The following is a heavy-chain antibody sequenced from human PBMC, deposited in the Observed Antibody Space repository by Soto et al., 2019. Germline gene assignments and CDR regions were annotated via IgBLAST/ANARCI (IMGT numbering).Heavy chain of an antibody. D-gene: IGHD3-10*01. V-gene: IGHV1-18*01. J-gene: IGHJ4*02. CDR1: SYTFTTYG. CDR3: ARAYSGSESYYKWGFDY. Sequence: ASLKVSCKASSYTFTTYGITWVRQAPGQGLEWMGWISAYNGNTNYAQRLQGRVTMTTDTSTSTAYMELRSLRSDDTAVYYCARAYSGSESYYKWGFDYWGQGTPVTVSS. CDR2: ISAYNGNT.